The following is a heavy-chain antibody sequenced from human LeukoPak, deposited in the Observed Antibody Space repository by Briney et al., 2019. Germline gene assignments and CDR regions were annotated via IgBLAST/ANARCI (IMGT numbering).Heavy chain of an antibody. V-gene: IGHV4-59*13. CDR3: ARDSVSVWYEAGAFDI. J-gene: IGHJ3*02. CDR2: IYYSGST. Sequence: SETLSLTCSVSGSSISSYYWSWIRQPPGKGLEWIGYIYYSGSTNYNPSLKSRVTISVDTSKNQFSLKLSSVTAADTAVYYCARDSVSVWYEAGAFDIWGQGTMVTVSS. CDR1: GSSISSYY. D-gene: IGHD6-19*01.